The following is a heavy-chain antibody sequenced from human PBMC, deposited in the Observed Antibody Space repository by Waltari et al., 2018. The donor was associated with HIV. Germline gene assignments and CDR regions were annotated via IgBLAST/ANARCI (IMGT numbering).Heavy chain of an antibody. Sequence: EVQLVESGGGLVQPGGSLRLSCAASGFAFSTYDMNWVRQAPGKWLVWVSYITSTSFTRYYADSVKGRFTISRDNAKNSLYLQMNSLRDEDTAVYFCARDRSSSGYYFDYWGQGTLVTVSS. J-gene: IGHJ4*02. CDR1: GFAFSTYD. D-gene: IGHD3-22*01. CDR2: ITSTSFTR. CDR3: ARDRSSSGYYFDY. V-gene: IGHV3-48*02.